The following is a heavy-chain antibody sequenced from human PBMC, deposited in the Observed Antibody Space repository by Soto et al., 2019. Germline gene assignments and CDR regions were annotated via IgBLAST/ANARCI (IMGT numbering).Heavy chain of an antibody. CDR3: ARLARPPYYFAY. CDR2: INAGNGNT. D-gene: IGHD6-6*01. Sequence: EASVKVSCKASGYTFTSYAMHWVRQAPGQRLEWMGWINAGNGNTKYSQKFQGRVTITRDTSASTAYMELSSLRSEDTAVYYCARLARPPYYFAYWGQGTLVTVSS. CDR1: GYTFTSYA. V-gene: IGHV1-3*01. J-gene: IGHJ4*02.